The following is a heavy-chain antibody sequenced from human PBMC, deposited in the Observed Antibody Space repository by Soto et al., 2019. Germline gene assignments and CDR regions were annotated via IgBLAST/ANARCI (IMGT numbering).Heavy chain of an antibody. CDR1: GFTFSSYG. CDR2: ISYDGSNK. CDR3: AKDNYFDWEGPYYGMDV. J-gene: IGHJ6*02. V-gene: IGHV3-30*18. D-gene: IGHD3-9*01. Sequence: QVQLVESGGGVVQPGRSLRLSCAASGFTFSSYGMHWVRQAPGKGLEWVAVISYDGSNKYYADSVRGRFTISRDNSKNPLYLQMHSLRSEDTAGNYCAKDNYFDWEGPYYGMDVWGQGTTVTVSS.